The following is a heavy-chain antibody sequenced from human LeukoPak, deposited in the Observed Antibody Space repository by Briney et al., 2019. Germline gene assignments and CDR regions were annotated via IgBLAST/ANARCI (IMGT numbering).Heavy chain of an antibody. V-gene: IGHV1-18*01. J-gene: IGHJ6*03. CDR2: ISAYNGNT. D-gene: IGHD1-14*01. CDR1: GYTLTSYG. Sequence: ASVKVSCKASGYTLTSYGISWVRQAPGQGLEWMGWISAYNGNTNYAQKLQGRVTMTTDTSTSTAYMELRSLRSDDTAVYYCARELTGVYYYYYMDVWGKGTTVTVSS. CDR3: ARELTGVYYYYYMDV.